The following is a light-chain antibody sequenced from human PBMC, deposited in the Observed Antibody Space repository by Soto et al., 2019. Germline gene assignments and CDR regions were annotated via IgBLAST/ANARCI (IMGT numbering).Light chain of an antibody. CDR1: QGIGDT. V-gene: IGKV3-15*01. CDR2: DTS. Sequence: EVVLTQSPATLSVSPGEGVTLSCRASQGIGDTLAWYQHKPCQTPRLLIYDTSARATGVPARFSGSRSGPEFHLPLTNLQLEDFGIXXXXXXXNWPLTFGGGTKVDIK. CDR3: XXXXNWPLT. J-gene: IGKJ4*01.